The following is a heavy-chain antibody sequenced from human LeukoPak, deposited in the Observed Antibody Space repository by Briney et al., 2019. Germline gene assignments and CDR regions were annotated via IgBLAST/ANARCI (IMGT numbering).Heavy chain of an antibody. CDR3: ARGRITMVRGVINPTAYYYYHYMDV. V-gene: IGHV1-8*01. CDR1: GYTFTSYD. Sequence: AASVKVSCKASGYTFTSYDINWVRQATGQGLEWMGWMNPNSGNTGYAQKFQGRVTMTRNTSISTAYMELSSLRSEDTAVYYCARGRITMVRGVINPTAYYYYHYMDVWGKGTTVTISS. J-gene: IGHJ6*03. CDR2: MNPNSGNT. D-gene: IGHD3-10*01.